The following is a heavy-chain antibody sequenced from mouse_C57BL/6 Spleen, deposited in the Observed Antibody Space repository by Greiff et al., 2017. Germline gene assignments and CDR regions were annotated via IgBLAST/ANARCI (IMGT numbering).Heavy chain of an antibody. D-gene: IGHD6-2*01. Sequence: DVMLVESGGGLVKPGGSLKLSCAASGFTFSSYTMSWVRQTPEKRLEWVATISGGGGNTYYPDSVKGRFTISRDNAKNTLYLQMSSLRSEDTALYYCARHVSGYFDYWGQGTTLTVSS. J-gene: IGHJ2*01. CDR2: ISGGGGNT. CDR1: GFTFSSYT. V-gene: IGHV5-9*01. CDR3: ARHVSGYFDY.